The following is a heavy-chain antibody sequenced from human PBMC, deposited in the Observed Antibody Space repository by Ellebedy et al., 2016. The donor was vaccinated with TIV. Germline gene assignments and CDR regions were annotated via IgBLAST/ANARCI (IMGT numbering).Heavy chain of an antibody. J-gene: IGHJ4*02. CDR3: ATAVRDDWSLSL. CDR2: ISLSGSP. D-gene: IGHD3-9*01. Sequence: MPSETLSLTCGISGASFSGSYWSYIRQTPGKGLEWIGEISLSGSPNYNPSLRGRVTMSLETSKNHFSLNLTSVTAADTAVYYCATAVRDDWSLSLWGQGTQVTVSS. CDR1: GASFSGSY. V-gene: IGHV4-34*01.